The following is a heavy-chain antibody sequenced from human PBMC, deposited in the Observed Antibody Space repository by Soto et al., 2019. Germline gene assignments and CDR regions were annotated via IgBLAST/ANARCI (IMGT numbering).Heavy chain of an antibody. V-gene: IGHV3-74*01. D-gene: IGHD7-27*01. CDR3: ARETNWGPDY. Sequence: PGESLKISCAASGFTFSRYWMHWVRQAPGKGLVWVSRINSDGSSTSYADSVKGRFTISRDNAKNTLYLQMNSLRAEDTAVYYCARETNWGPDYWGQGTLVTVSS. CDR2: INSDGSST. CDR1: GFTFSRYW. J-gene: IGHJ4*02.